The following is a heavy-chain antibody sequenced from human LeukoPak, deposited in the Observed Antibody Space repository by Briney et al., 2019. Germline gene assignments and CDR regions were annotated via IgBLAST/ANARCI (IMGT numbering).Heavy chain of an antibody. CDR3: ARGRESSSWYDAFDI. D-gene: IGHD6-13*01. CDR1: GYTFTSYD. CDR2: MNPNSGNT. V-gene: IGHV1-8*01. J-gene: IGHJ3*02. Sequence: GASVKVSCKASGYTFTSYDINWVRQATGQGLEWMGWMNPNSGNTGYAQKFQGRVTMTRNTSISTAYMELSSLRSEDTAVCYCARGRESSSWYDAFDIWGQGTMVTVSS.